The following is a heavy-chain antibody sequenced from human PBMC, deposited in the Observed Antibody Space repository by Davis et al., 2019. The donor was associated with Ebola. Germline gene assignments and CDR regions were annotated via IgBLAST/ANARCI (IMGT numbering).Heavy chain of an antibody. V-gene: IGHV3-23*01. Sequence: GESLKISCAASGFVFSNYVMSWVRRAPGKGLVWVSAISGGGGSTFYADSVKGRFTISRDNSKNTLYLQMNSLRVEDTAVYYCAKGGSGWPSDYSYGMDVWGKGTTVTVSS. J-gene: IGHJ6*04. D-gene: IGHD6-19*01. CDR2: ISGGGGST. CDR3: AKGGSGWPSDYSYGMDV. CDR1: GFVFSNYV.